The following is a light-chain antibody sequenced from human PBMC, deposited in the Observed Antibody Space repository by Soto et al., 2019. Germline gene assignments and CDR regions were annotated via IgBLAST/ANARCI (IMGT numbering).Light chain of an antibody. CDR1: QGISSY. V-gene: IGKV1-27*01. Sequence: DIPMTQSPSSLSASVGDRITITCRASQGISSYLAWYQQTPGKVPKLLIYAASTLQLGVPSRFSGSGSGTDFSLTISSLQPEDVATYYCQNYNSALGTFGGGTKVEIK. J-gene: IGKJ4*01. CDR2: AAS. CDR3: QNYNSALGT.